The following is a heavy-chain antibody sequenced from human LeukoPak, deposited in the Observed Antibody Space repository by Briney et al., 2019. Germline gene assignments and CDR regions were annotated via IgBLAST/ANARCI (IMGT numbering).Heavy chain of an antibody. CDR1: GGTFNNYA. V-gene: IGHV1-69*01. D-gene: IGHD1-26*01. J-gene: IGHJ5*02. Sequence: SVKVSCKASGGTFNNYAINWVRQAPGQGLEWMGGIIPIFGSSNYAQKFQGRVTITADESTTTAYMELSSLRSEDTAVYYCARDNSVGDTAWWFDPWGQRTLVTVSS. CDR2: IIPIFGSS. CDR3: ARDNSVGDTAWWFDP.